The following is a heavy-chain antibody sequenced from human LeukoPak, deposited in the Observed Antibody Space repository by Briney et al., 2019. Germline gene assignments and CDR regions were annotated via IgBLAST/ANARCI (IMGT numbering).Heavy chain of an antibody. CDR1: DGSFSGYY. Sequence: SETLSLTCAVYDGSFSGYYWSRIRQPPGKGLEWIGEINHSGSTNYNPSLKSRVTISVDTSKNQFSLKLSSVTAADTAVYYCARGLPTVTTSYYFDYWGQGTLVTVSS. CDR2: INHSGST. D-gene: IGHD4-17*01. J-gene: IGHJ4*02. CDR3: ARGLPTVTTSYYFDY. V-gene: IGHV4-34*01.